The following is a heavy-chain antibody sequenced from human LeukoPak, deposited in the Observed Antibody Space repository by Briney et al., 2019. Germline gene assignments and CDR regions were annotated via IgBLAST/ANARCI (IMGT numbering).Heavy chain of an antibody. CDR1: GGSFSRYY. Sequence: SETLSLTCAAYGGSFSRYYWSWIRQPPGMGLEWIGEINQSGSTNYNPFLKSRVTISIDTSKNHLSLKLSSVTAADTAVYYCARGRRGWLYGMDVWGQGTTVTVSS. CDR3: ARGRRGWLYGMDV. V-gene: IGHV4-34*01. CDR2: INQSGST. D-gene: IGHD5-24*01. J-gene: IGHJ6*02.